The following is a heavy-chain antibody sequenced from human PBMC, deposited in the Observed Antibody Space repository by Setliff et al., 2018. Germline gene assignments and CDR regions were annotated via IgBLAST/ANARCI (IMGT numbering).Heavy chain of an antibody. V-gene: IGHV2-70*11. CDR1: GFSLSTSGMC. CDR2: IDWDDDK. D-gene: IGHD1-26*01. Sequence: SGPTLVNPTQTLTLTCTFSGFSLSTSGMCVSWIRQPPGKALEWLARIDWDDDKRYSPSLKSRLTITKDTSKNQVVLTMTNMDPVDTATYYCARIQGEVGATYYYYYYMDVWGKGTTVTVSS. J-gene: IGHJ6*03. CDR3: ARIQGEVGATYYYYYYMDV.